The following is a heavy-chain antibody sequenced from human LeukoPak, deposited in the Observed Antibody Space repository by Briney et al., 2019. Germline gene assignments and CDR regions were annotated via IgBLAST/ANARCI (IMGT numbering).Heavy chain of an antibody. J-gene: IGHJ2*01. D-gene: IGHD3-3*01. CDR3: ARDLPFWSGYLYFDL. CDR2: IYTSGGT. CDR1: GGSISSYY. Sequence: SESLSLTCTVSGGSISSYYWSWIRQPAGKGLEWIGRIYTSGGTNYNPSLKSRVTMSVDTSKNQFSLKLSSVTAADTAVYYCARDLPFWSGYLYFDLWGRGTLVTVSS. V-gene: IGHV4-4*07.